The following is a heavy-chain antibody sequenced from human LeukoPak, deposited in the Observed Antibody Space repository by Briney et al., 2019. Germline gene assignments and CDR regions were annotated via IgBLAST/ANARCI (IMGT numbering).Heavy chain of an antibody. CDR3: AKANQIVVVPAAPITPFDY. V-gene: IGHV3-7*03. D-gene: IGHD2-2*01. CDR2: INQDGSEK. J-gene: IGHJ4*02. Sequence: GGSLRLSCAASGFTFSNYWMSWVRQAPGKGLEWVANINQDGSEKYYVDSVKGRFTISRDNAKNALYLQMNSLRTEDTAVYYCAKANQIVVVPAAPITPFDYWGQGTLVTVSS. CDR1: GFTFSNYW.